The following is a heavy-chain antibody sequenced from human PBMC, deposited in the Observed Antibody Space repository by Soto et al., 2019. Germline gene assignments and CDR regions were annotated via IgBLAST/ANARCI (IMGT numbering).Heavy chain of an antibody. CDR1: GGSTSSGGYS. V-gene: IGHV4-30-2*01. Sequence: SETLSLTCAVSGGSTSSGGYSWSWIRQPPGKGLEWIGYIYHSGSTYYNPSLKSRVTISVDRSKNQFSLKLSSVTAADTAVYYCARGGTMVRGALGYWGQGTLVTVSS. D-gene: IGHD3-10*01. CDR3: ARGGTMVRGALGY. J-gene: IGHJ4*02. CDR2: IYHSGST.